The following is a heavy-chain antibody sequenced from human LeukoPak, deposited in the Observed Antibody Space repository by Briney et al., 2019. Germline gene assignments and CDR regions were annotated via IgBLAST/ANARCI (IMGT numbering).Heavy chain of an antibody. Sequence: ASVKVSCKASGYTFTGYYMHWVRQAPGQGLGWMGWINPNSGGTNYAQKFQGRVTMTRDTSISTAYMELSRLRSDDTAVYYCARVPKWELQGDYWGQGTLVTVSS. V-gene: IGHV1-2*02. CDR3: ARVPKWELQGDY. CDR2: INPNSGGT. D-gene: IGHD1-26*01. J-gene: IGHJ4*02. CDR1: GYTFTGYY.